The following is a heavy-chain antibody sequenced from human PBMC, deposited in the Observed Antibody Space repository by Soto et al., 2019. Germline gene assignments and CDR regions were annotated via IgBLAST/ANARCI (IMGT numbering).Heavy chain of an antibody. CDR3: AREVEGSYSPADF. CDR2: VSSYNGNT. Sequence: WASVKVSCKTSGYTFTDHGIDWVRQAPGQGLEWVGWVSSYNGNTNYAYNLKDRVIMTTDASTSTAYMELRGLRSDDTAVYYCAREVEGSYSPADFWGQGTPVTVSS. J-gene: IGHJ4*02. CDR1: GYTFTDHG. V-gene: IGHV1-18*01. D-gene: IGHD3-10*01.